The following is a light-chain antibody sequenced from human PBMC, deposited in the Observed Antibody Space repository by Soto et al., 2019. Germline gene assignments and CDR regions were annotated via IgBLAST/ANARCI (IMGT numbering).Light chain of an antibody. CDR2: AAS. CDR1: QSISSY. Sequence: DILMTQSPSDMSASLGDRVTITCRASQSISSYLNWYQQKPGKAPKLLIYAASSLQSGVPSRFSGSGSGTDFTLTISSLQPEDFATYYCQQSYSTPPITFGQGTRLEIK. V-gene: IGKV1-39*01. CDR3: QQSYSTPPIT. J-gene: IGKJ5*01.